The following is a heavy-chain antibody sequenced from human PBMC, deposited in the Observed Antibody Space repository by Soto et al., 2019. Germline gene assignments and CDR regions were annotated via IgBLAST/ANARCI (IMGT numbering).Heavy chain of an antibody. CDR3: ARGDYDNGFDY. J-gene: IGHJ4*02. Sequence: ASVQVSCKASGSTFTGDYMHWVRQAPGQGLQWMGWISPNNGGTNYAQKFQGRVTMTRDTSISTAYMDLSRLRSDDTAVYYCARGDYDNGFDYWGQGTMVTVSS. CDR2: ISPNNGGT. V-gene: IGHV1-2*02. CDR1: GSTFTGDY. D-gene: IGHD3-22*01.